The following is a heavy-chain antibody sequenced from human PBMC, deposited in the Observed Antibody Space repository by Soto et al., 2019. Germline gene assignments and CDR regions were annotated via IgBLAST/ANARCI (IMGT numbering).Heavy chain of an antibody. CDR2: IYPGDSDT. V-gene: IGHV5-51*01. J-gene: IGHJ6*03. D-gene: IGHD3-16*01. CDR1: GYSFTSYW. Sequence: GESLKISCKGSGYSFTSYWIGWVRQMPGKGLELMGIIYPGDSDTRYSPSFQGQVTISADKSISTAYLQWSSLKASDTAMYYCARAGDITFGYYYYYMDVWGKGTTVTVSS. CDR3: ARAGDITFGYYYYYMDV.